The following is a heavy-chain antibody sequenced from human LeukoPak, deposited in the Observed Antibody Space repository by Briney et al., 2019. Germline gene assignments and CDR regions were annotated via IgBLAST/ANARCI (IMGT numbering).Heavy chain of an antibody. J-gene: IGHJ4*02. Sequence: GESLRISCKGSGYSFTNYWINWVRQMPGKGLEWMGKIDPSDSYTNYSPSFQGHVTISADKSISTAYLQWSSLKASDTAMYYCARRLRAPVTPTTADYWGQGTLVTVSS. D-gene: IGHD1-1*01. CDR1: GYSFTNYW. CDR3: ARRLRAPVTPTTADY. V-gene: IGHV5-10-1*01. CDR2: IDPSDSYT.